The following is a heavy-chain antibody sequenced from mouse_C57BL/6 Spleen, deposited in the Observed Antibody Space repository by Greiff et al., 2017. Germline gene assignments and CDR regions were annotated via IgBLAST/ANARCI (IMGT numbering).Heavy chain of an antibody. Sequence: EVHLVESGGGLVKPGGSLKLSCAASGFTFSSYAMSWVRQTPEKRLEWVAYISSGGDYIYYADTVKGRFTISRDNARNTLYLQMSILKSEDTAMYYCTRGDDYGDAPWFAYWGQGTLVTVSA. CDR2: ISSGGDYI. J-gene: IGHJ3*01. CDR3: TRGDDYGDAPWFAY. CDR1: GFTFSSYA. D-gene: IGHD2-4*01. V-gene: IGHV5-9-1*02.